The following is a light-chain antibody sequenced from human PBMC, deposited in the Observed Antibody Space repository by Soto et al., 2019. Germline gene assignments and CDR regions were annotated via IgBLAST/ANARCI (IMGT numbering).Light chain of an antibody. Sequence: EIVMTQSPATLSVSPGERATFSCRASQSVSSNLAWYQQKPGQAPRLLIYQASARATGIPARFSGSGSGTEFTLTISGLQSEDFAVYYCQQYNNWPPWTFGQGTKV. J-gene: IGKJ1*01. CDR2: QAS. CDR1: QSVSSN. V-gene: IGKV3-15*01. CDR3: QQYNNWPPWT.